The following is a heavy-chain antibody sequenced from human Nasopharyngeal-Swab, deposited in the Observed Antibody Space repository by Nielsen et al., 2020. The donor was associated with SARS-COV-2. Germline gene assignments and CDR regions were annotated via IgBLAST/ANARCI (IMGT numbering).Heavy chain of an antibody. CDR3: ARHGTTVTRNYAFDI. CDR2: IYYSGST. J-gene: IGHJ3*02. D-gene: IGHD4-17*01. Sequence: WIRQPQGKGLEWIGSIYYSGSTYYNPSLKSRVTISVDKSKNQFSMKLSSVTAADTAVYYCARHGTTVTRNYAFDIWGQGTMVTVSS. V-gene: IGHV4-39*01.